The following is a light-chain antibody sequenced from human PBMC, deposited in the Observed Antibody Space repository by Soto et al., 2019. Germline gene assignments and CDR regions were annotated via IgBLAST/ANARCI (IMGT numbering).Light chain of an antibody. V-gene: IGKV1-39*01. Sequence: DIQMTQSPSSLPASVGDRVTLTCRASQSISTYLNWYQQKPGKAPKLLIYAASSLQSGVPSRLSGSGSGTDFTLTISSLQSEEFAVYYCQQYNTWSSITFGQGTRLEIK. CDR2: AAS. J-gene: IGKJ5*01. CDR3: QQYNTWSSIT. CDR1: QSISTY.